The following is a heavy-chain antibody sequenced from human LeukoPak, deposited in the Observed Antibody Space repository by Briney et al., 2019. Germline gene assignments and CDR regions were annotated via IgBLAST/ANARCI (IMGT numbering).Heavy chain of an antibody. D-gene: IGHD3-22*01. CDR3: ARLVDSSGYSDTFDI. J-gene: IGHJ3*02. CDR2: IYYSGST. V-gene: IGHV4-59*08. Sequence: PSETLSLTCTVSGGSISSYFWSWIRQPPGKGLEWIGYIYYSGSTNYNPSLKSRVTISVDTSKNQFSLKLSSVTAADTAVYYCARLVDSSGYSDTFDIWGQGTMVTVSS. CDR1: GGSISSYF.